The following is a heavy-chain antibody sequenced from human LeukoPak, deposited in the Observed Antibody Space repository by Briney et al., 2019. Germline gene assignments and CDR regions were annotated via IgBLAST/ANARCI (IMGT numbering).Heavy chain of an antibody. J-gene: IGHJ5*02. Sequence: ASVKVSCKASGYPFTSYGISWVRQAPGQGLEWMGWISAYNGNTNYAQKLQGRVTMTTDTSTSTAYMELRSLRSDDTAVYYCAREGYCTIGVCYTSWFDPWGQGTLVTVSS. CDR1: GYPFTSYG. CDR2: ISAYNGNT. V-gene: IGHV1-18*01. CDR3: AREGYCTIGVCYTSWFDP. D-gene: IGHD2-8*01.